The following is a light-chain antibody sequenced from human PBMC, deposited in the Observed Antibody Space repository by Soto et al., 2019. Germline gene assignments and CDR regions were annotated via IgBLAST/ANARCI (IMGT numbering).Light chain of an antibody. J-gene: IGKJ5*01. Sequence: DLVLTRSPLSLPVTPGEPASISCRSSQSLLHSNGYNYLDWYLQKPGQSPHLLIYLGSNRASGVPDRFSGSGSGTDFTLKISRVEAEDVGVYYCMQALQTPPTFGQGTRLEIK. V-gene: IGKV2-28*01. CDR2: LGS. CDR1: QSLLHSNGYNY. CDR3: MQALQTPPT.